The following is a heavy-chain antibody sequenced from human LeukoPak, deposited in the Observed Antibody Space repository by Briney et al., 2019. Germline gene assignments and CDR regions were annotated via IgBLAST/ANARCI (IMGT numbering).Heavy chain of an antibody. J-gene: IGHJ6*03. D-gene: IGHD1-26*01. CDR3: ARLVGATRGYYYYYMDV. CDR1: GYTFTSYG. Sequence: ASVKVSCKASGYTFTSYGISWVRQAPGQGLEWMGWISAYNGNTNYAQKLQGRVTMTTDTSTSTAYMELRSLRSDDTAVYYCARLVGATRGYYYYYMDVWGKGTTVTVSS. V-gene: IGHV1-18*01. CDR2: ISAYNGNT.